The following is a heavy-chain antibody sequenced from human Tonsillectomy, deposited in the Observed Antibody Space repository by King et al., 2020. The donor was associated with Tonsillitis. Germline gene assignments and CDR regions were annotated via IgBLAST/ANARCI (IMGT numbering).Heavy chain of an antibody. CDR1: GFTFSSYA. D-gene: IGHD2-2*01. J-gene: IGHJ4*02. CDR3: ARVEAYCGSSTRCYFDY. CDR2: ISGSGGST. V-gene: IGHV3-23*04. Sequence: VQLVESGGGLVQPGGSLRLSCAASGFTFSSYAMSWVRQAPGKGLEWVSTISGSGGSTYYADSVKGRFTISRDNSKNTLYLQMNSLRAEDTAVYYCARVEAYCGSSTRCYFDYWGQGTLVSVSS.